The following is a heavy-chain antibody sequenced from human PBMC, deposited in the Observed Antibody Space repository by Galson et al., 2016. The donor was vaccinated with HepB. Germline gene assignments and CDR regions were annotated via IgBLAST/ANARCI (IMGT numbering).Heavy chain of an antibody. CDR1: GDSVSSNSAA. CDR3: VHLGGYGIDD. D-gene: IGHD3-16*01. J-gene: IGHJ6*01. CDR2: TYYRFKWYN. Sequence: CAISGDSVSSNSAAWNWIRQSPSRGLEWLGRTYYRFKWYNDYAVSVKSRITINPDTSKNHFSLQLNSVTPDDAAVYFCVHLGGYGIDDGGLGTTVTGSS. V-gene: IGHV6-1*01.